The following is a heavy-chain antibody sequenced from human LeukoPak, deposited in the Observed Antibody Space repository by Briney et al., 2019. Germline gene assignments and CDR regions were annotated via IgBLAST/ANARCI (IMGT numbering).Heavy chain of an antibody. J-gene: IGHJ4*02. Sequence: GASVKVSCKTSGYSFTAYYMHWVRQAPGQGLEWMGWINPHSGGTNSAQMFQGRVTMTRDTSISTAYMELSRLRSDDTAVYYCARAPYYYDSSGPIDYWGQGTLVTVSS. CDR1: GYSFTAYY. CDR3: ARAPYYYDSSGPIDY. CDR2: INPHSGGT. V-gene: IGHV1-2*02. D-gene: IGHD3-22*01.